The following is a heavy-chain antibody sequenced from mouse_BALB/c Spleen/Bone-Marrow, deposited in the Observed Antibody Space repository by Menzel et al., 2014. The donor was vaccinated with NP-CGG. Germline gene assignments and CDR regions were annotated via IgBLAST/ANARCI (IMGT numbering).Heavy chain of an antibody. CDR2: IYPGNSDT. J-gene: IGHJ3*01. CDR1: GYTFTSYW. Sequence: EVQLQESGTVLARPGASVKMSCKASGYTFTSYWMHWVKQRPGQGLEWIGAIYPGNSDTSYNQKFKGEAKLTAVTSTSTAYMELSSLTNEDSAVYYCTLQLGLSWFAYWGQGTLVTVSA. V-gene: IGHV1-5*01. CDR3: TLQLGLSWFAY. D-gene: IGHD3-1*01.